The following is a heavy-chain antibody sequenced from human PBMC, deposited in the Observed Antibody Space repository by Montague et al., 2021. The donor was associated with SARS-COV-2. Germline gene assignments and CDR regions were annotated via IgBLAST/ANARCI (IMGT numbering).Heavy chain of an antibody. V-gene: IGHV4-34*01. CDR3: ARDTRIAMLVVVTRYGLDV. Sequence: SETLSLTCAVYGVSFSGYYWSWIRQPPGKGLEWIGSIYYTGSTYXXPSLKSRVTISVDTSKNQFSLKLSSVTAADTAVYYCARDTRIAMLVVVTRYGLDVWGQGTTVTVSS. J-gene: IGHJ6*02. D-gene: IGHD3-22*01. CDR1: GVSFSGYY. CDR2: IYYTGST.